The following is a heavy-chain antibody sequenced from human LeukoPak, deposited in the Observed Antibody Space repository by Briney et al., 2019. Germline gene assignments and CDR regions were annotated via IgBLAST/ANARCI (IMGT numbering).Heavy chain of an antibody. V-gene: IGHV4-39*01. CDR3: ARLPTGYPNWFDP. D-gene: IGHD3-9*01. Sequence: SETLSLTCAVSGGSIISSSYNWGWIRQPPGKGLEWIGTIYHSGTTYYNPSLKSRVTISVDTSKNQFFLKLSSVTAADTAAYYCARLPTGYPNWFDPWGQGSLVTVSS. CDR2: IYHSGTT. CDR1: GGSIISSSYN. J-gene: IGHJ5*02.